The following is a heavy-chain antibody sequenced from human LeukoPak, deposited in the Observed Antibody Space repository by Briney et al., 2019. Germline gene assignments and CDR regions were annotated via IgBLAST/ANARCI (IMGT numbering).Heavy chain of an antibody. V-gene: IGHV1-69*05. J-gene: IGHJ5*02. CDR2: IIPIFGTA. D-gene: IGHD1-26*01. CDR1: GGTFSSYA. Sequence: SVKVSCKASGGTFSSYAISWVRQAPGQGLEWMGGIIPIFGTANYAQKFQGRVTITTDESTSTAYMELSSLRSEDTAVYYCARDLAPHKQIWFDPWGQGTLVTVSS. CDR3: ARDLAPHKQIWFDP.